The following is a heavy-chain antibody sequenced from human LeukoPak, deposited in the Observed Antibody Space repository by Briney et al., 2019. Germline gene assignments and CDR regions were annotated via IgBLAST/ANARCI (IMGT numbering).Heavy chain of an antibody. J-gene: IGHJ4*02. V-gene: IGHV3-30*02. Sequence: GGSLRLSCVVSGFNFSDYYMSWLRQAPGKGLEWVAFIQFDGSDIFYADSVKGRFTISRDNSKNMLYLQMNSLRAEDTAVYYCAKEKQLEPFDYWGQGTLVTVSS. CDR2: IQFDGSDI. CDR1: GFNFSDYY. D-gene: IGHD1-1*01. CDR3: AKEKQLEPFDY.